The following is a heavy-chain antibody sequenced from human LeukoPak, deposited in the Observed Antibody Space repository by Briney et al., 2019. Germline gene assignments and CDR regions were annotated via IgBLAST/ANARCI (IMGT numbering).Heavy chain of an antibody. V-gene: IGHV3-21*01. CDR3: ARDQYSSTPFDF. CDR1: GFTFSIYS. Sequence: GGTLRLSCAASGFTFSIYSMNWVRQAPGKGLESFSSISSSSSYIYYADSVKGRFTISRDNAKTSLYLQMNSLRAEDTALYCCARDQYSSTPFDFWGRGHGVTVSA. D-gene: IGHD6-13*01. CDR2: ISSSSSYI. J-gene: IGHJ4*02.